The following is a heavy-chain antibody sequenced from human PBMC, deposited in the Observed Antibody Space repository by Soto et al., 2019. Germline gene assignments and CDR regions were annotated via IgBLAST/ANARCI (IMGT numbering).Heavy chain of an antibody. CDR2: ISYDGSNK. D-gene: IGHD6-19*01. V-gene: IGHV3-30*18. J-gene: IGHJ4*02. CDR3: AKSRGWSGYYFDY. Sequence: GSLRLSCAASGFTFSSYGIRWVRQAPVKGLEWVSVISYDGSNKYYADSVKGRFTISRDNDKNTLYLQMNSLRAEDTAGYYCAKSRGWSGYYFDYWGQGTLVTVSS. CDR1: GFTFSSYG.